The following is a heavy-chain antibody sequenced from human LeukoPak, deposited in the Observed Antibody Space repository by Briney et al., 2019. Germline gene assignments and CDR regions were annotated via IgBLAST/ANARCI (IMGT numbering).Heavy chain of an antibody. D-gene: IGHD6-19*01. J-gene: IGHJ4*02. CDR1: GFTFTTDP. Sequence: QSGGPLRLSCAASGFTFTTDPMHWVRQTPGKGLEWLGVLSYDGTDWYYADSVRGRFTISRDNSKKTLYLQMNSLTREDTAVYYCARGTPAVAGIDYWGLGTLVTVSS. CDR2: LSYDGTDW. V-gene: IGHV3-30*04. CDR3: ARGTPAVAGIDY.